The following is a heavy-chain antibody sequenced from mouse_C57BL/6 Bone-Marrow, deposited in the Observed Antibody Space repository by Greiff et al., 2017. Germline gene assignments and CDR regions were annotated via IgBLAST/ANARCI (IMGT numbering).Heavy chain of an antibody. Sequence: QVQLQQSGAELVKPGASVKMSCKASGYTFTSYWITWVKQRPGQGLEWIGDIYPGSGSTNYNEKFKSKATLTVDTSSSTAYMQLSSLTSEDSAVYYCARGGLYYGSGFGYFDVWGTGTTVTGSS. CDR3: ARGGLYYGSGFGYFDV. J-gene: IGHJ1*03. D-gene: IGHD1-1*01. CDR1: GYTFTSYW. V-gene: IGHV1-55*01. CDR2: IYPGSGST.